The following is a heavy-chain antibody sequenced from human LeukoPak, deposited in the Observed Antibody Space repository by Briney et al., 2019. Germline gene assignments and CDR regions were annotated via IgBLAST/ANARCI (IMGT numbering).Heavy chain of an antibody. CDR1: GGPINYYY. Sequence: SETLSLTCTVSGGPINYYYWTWIRQPPGKGLEWIASAYDSASTIYNPSLKSRVTMSVDTSKSQFSLKLSFVTAADTAVYYCARRGCTGGSCHRSSLYYYYMDVWGKGTTVTVS. CDR2: AYDSAST. D-gene: IGHD2-15*01. CDR3: ARRGCTGGSCHRSSLYYYYMDV. J-gene: IGHJ6*03. V-gene: IGHV4-59*08.